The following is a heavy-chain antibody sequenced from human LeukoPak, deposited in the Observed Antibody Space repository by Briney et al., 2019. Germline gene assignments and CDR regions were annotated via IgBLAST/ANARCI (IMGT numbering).Heavy chain of an antibody. CDR3: AADYAYSTMIGGY. J-gene: IGHJ4*02. D-gene: IGHD3-22*01. CDR2: IVVGSGNT. CDR1: GFTFTSSA. Sequence: SVKVSCKASGFTFTSSAVQWVRQARGQRLEWIGWIVVGSGNTNYAQKFQERVTITRDMSTSTAYMELRSLRSEDTAVYYCAADYAYSTMIGGYWGRGTLVTVSS. V-gene: IGHV1-58*01.